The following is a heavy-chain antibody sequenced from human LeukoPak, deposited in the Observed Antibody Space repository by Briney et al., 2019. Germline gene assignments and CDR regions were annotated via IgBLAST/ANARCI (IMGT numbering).Heavy chain of an antibody. CDR2: IYYSGST. CDR3: ARTHYYGSGSYYNQPDYFDY. J-gene: IGHJ4*02. Sequence: SETLSLTCTVSGGSISSYYWSWIRQPPGKGLEWIGYIYYSGSTNYNPSLKSRVTMSVDTSKNQFSLKLSSVTAVDTAVYYCARTHYYGSGSYYNQPDYFDYWGQGTLVTVSS. D-gene: IGHD3-10*01. CDR1: GGSISSYY. V-gene: IGHV4-59*12.